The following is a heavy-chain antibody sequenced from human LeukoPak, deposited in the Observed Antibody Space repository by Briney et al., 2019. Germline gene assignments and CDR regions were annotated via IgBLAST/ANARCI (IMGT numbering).Heavy chain of an antibody. CDR1: GYTFTGYY. D-gene: IGHD4-23*01. J-gene: IGHJ3*02. CDR2: INPNSGGT. Sequence: ASVKVSCKASGYTFTGYYMHWVRQAPGQGLEWMGWINPNSGGTNYAQKLQGRVTMTTDTSTSTAYMELRSLRSDDTAVYYCARDRWYPPTRNTRDAFDIWGQGTMVTVSS. CDR3: ARDRWYPPTRNTRDAFDI. V-gene: IGHV1-2*02.